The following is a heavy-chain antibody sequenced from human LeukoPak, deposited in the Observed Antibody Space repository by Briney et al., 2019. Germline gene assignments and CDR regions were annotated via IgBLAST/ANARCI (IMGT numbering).Heavy chain of an antibody. CDR1: GGSISSYY. V-gene: IGHV4-59*08. CDR2: LYYSGST. CDR3: ARRYCRGGSCYSSFDY. J-gene: IGHJ4*02. Sequence: SETLSLTCTVSGGSISSYYWSWIRQPPGKGLEWIGYLYYSGSTNYNPSLKNRVTISVDTSKNQFSPKLSSVTAADTAVYYCARRYCRGGSCYSSFDYWGQGTLVTVSS. D-gene: IGHD2-15*01.